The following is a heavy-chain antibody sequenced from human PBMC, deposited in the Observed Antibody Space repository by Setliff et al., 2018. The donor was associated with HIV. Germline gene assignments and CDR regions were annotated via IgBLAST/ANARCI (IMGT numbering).Heavy chain of an antibody. Sequence: SVKVSCKASGGTFSSYAISWVRQAPGQGLEWMGRIIPIFDAVNYAQKFQARITINADKSTNTAYMELRSLRSEDTAVYYCASVNEVDADYGDFNDAFEIWGQGTMVTVSS. J-gene: IGHJ3*02. CDR1: GGTFSSYA. CDR2: IIPIFDAV. D-gene: IGHD4-17*01. CDR3: ASVNEVDADYGDFNDAFEI. V-gene: IGHV1-69*06.